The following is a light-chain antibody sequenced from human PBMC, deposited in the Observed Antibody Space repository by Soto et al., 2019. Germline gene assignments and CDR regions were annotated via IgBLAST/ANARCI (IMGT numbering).Light chain of an antibody. CDR3: QQYGNSPQT. Sequence: EIVMTQSPATLSVSPGEGVTLSCRASESVRSKVAWYQQKPGQAPRLLIYGASSRATGIPNRFSGSGSGTDFTLTISRLEPEDFAVYYCQQYGNSPQTFGQGTKVDIK. V-gene: IGKV3-20*01. CDR2: GAS. CDR1: ESVRSK. J-gene: IGKJ1*01.